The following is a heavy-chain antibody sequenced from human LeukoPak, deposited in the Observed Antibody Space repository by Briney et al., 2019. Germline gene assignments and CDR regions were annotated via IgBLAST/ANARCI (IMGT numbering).Heavy chain of an antibody. D-gene: IGHD6-13*01. V-gene: IGHV3-23*01. Sequence: GGSLRLSCAASGFTFSSYAMSWVRQAPGKGLEWLSSISGSGGSTYYADSVKGRFTISRDNSKNTLYLQMNSLRAEDTAVYYCAKDREAGYSSSWKSYYYYGMDVWGQGTTVTVSS. J-gene: IGHJ6*02. CDR2: ISGSGGST. CDR3: AKDREAGYSSSWKSYYYYGMDV. CDR1: GFTFSSYA.